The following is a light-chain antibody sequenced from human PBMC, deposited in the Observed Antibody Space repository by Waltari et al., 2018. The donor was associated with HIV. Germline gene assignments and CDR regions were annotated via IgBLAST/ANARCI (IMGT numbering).Light chain of an antibody. CDR2: RFS. J-gene: IGKJ4*01. CDR3: MQGTHWPPT. V-gene: IGKV2-30*01. CDR1: QSLVYRDGNTY. Sequence: EVVMTQSPPSLPVTLGQPASISCRSNQSLVYRDGNTYLNWCQQRPGQSPRRLIYRFSNRDSGLPDRFSGSGSGTDFTLQISRVEAEDVGVYYCMQGTHWPPTLGGGTKVEIK.